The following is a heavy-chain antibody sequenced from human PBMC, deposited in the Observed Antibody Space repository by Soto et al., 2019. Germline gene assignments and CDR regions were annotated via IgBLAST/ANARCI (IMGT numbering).Heavy chain of an antibody. D-gene: IGHD6-19*01. V-gene: IGHV4-34*01. J-gene: IGHJ4*02. CDR3: AREGGWTKDIDY. CDR2: INHSGST. Sequence: QVQLQQWGAGLLKPSETLSLTCAVYGGSFSGYYWSWIRQPPGKGLEWIGEINHSGSTNYNPSLKSRVTIPLDTSKNQFSLTLTSMTAADTAAYYCAREGGWTKDIDYWGQGTLVTVSS. CDR1: GGSFSGYY.